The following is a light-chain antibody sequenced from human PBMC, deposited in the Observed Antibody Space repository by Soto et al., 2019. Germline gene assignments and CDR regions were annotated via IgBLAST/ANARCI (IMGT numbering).Light chain of an antibody. CDR1: QSVSGSY. CDR3: QQYGSPWT. V-gene: IGKV3-20*01. CDR2: GAS. Sequence: EFVLTQSPGTLSLSPGERATLSCRASQSVSGSYLAWYQQKPGQSPRLLIYGASSRATGIPDRFSGSGSGTYFTLTISGLEPEDFAVYFCQQYGSPWTFGQGTKVEIK. J-gene: IGKJ1*01.